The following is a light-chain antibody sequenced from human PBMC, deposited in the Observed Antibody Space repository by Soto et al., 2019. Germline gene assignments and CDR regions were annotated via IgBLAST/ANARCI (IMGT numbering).Light chain of an antibody. Sequence: DIQMTQSPSSLSASVGDRVTITCRASQDISNYVAWYQQKPGKVPQLLIYGASTLQLGVPSRFSGGGSGADFTLTISSLQPEDVANYYCQKYDRAPFTFGPGTKVDVK. V-gene: IGKV1-27*01. J-gene: IGKJ3*01. CDR3: QKYDRAPFT. CDR2: GAS. CDR1: QDISNY.